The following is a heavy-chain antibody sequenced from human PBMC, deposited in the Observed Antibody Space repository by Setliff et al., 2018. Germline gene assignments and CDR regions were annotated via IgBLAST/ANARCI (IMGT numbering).Heavy chain of an antibody. J-gene: IGHJ6*03. Sequence: SETLSLTCTVSGDSIYNHFWSWVRQPPGKGLEWIGYIYSSGSIKYNPSLRSRVTISVDTVKNQFSLRLSSLTAADTAVYYCARAPDSGTYYNLYPYYNDVWGKGTTVTVSS. CDR2: IYSSGSI. D-gene: IGHD1-26*01. CDR1: GDSIYNHF. CDR3: ARAPDSGTYYNLYPYYNDV. V-gene: IGHV4-59*08.